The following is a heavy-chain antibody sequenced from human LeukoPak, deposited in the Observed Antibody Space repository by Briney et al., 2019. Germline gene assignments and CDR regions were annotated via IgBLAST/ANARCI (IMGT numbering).Heavy chain of an antibody. V-gene: IGHV1-2*02. CDR3: ARDFLRAAGY. CDR1: GYTFTGYY. CDR2: INPNSGGT. D-gene: IGHD3-16*01. Sequence: ASVKVSCKASGYTFTGYYMHWARQAPGQGLEWMGWINPNSGGTNYAQKFQGRVTMTRDTSINTASMELSRLRSDDTAVYYCARDFLRAAGYWGQGTLVTVSS. J-gene: IGHJ4*02.